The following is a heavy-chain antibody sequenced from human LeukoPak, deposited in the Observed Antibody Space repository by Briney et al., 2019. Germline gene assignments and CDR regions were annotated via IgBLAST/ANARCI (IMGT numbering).Heavy chain of an antibody. V-gene: IGHV3-48*02. Sequence: TGGSLRLSCAASGFTFGSYSMNWVRQAPGKGLEWVSYISSSSSTIYYADSVKGRFTISRDNAKNSLYLQMNSLRDEDTAVYYCARTDLWFGESDKGSFDYWGQGTLVTVSS. J-gene: IGHJ4*02. CDR1: GFTFGSYS. D-gene: IGHD3-10*01. CDR2: ISSSSSTI. CDR3: ARTDLWFGESDKGSFDY.